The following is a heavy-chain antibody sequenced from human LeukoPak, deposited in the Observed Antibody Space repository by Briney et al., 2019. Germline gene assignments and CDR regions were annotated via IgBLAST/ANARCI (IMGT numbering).Heavy chain of an antibody. CDR2: INHSGST. V-gene: IGHV4-34*01. D-gene: IGHD2-2*01. CDR3: ARGERPGYCSSTSCFKSGWFDP. J-gene: IGHJ5*02. CDR1: GGSFSGYY. Sequence: SETLSLTCAVYGGSFSGYYWSWIRQPPGKGLEWIGEINHSGSTNYNPSLKSRVTISVDTSKNQFSLKLSPVTAADTAVYYCARGERPGYCSSTSCFKSGWFDPWGQGTLVTVSS.